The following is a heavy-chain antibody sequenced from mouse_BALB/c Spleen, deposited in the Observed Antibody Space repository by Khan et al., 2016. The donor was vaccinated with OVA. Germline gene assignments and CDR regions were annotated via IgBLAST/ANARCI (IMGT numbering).Heavy chain of an antibody. CDR1: GYTFTSYW. Sequence: QVQLQQSGAELAKPGASVKMSCTASGYTFTSYWMHWIKQRPGQGLEWIGYINPTSGYTDYNQQFQDQATLTADKSSSTADMQLRSLTSDDAAVYYCARDRIDYWGQGTALTVSS. CDR2: INPTSGYT. CDR3: ARDRIDY. J-gene: IGHJ2*01. V-gene: IGHV1-7*01.